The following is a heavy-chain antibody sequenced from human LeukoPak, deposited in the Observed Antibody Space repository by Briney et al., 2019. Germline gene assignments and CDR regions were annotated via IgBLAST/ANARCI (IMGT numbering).Heavy chain of an antibody. CDR3: ATYCSSTSCRADPYYYYYMDV. CDR1: GFTFSDYY. D-gene: IGHD2-2*01. CDR2: ISSSGSTI. J-gene: IGHJ6*03. V-gene: IGHV3-11*04. Sequence: GGSLRPSCAASGFTFSDYYMSWIRQAPGKGLEWVSYISSSGSTIYYADSVKGRFTISRDNAKNSLYLQMNSLRAEDTAVYYCATYCSSTSCRADPYYYYYMDVWGKGTTVTISS.